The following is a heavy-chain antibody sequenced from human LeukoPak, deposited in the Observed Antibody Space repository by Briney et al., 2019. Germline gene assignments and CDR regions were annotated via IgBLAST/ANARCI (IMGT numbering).Heavy chain of an antibody. Sequence: SETLSLTCTVSGGSFSTHNWSWIRQPPGRGLEWIGYIYYTGSTNHNPSLKSRVTISVDTSKNQFSLKLTSVTAAESAVYYCARVAGPYYEESGYQWYLLLWGRGALVTVSS. CDR3: ARVAGPYYEESGYQWYLLL. CDR1: GGSFSTHN. D-gene: IGHD3-22*01. V-gene: IGHV4-59*11. J-gene: IGHJ2*01. CDR2: IYYTGST.